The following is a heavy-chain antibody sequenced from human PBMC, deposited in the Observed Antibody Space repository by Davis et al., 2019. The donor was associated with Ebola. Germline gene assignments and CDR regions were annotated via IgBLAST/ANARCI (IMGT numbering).Heavy chain of an antibody. Sequence: AASVKVSCKASGYTFTSYYMHWVRQAPGQGLEWMGWISAYNGDTNYAQKLQGRVTMTTHTSTNTAYMELRSLRSDDTAVYYCVRDPALVVTGGGWFFGLWGRGTLVTVSS. CDR3: VRDPALVVTGGGWFFGL. D-gene: IGHD2-21*02. CDR2: ISAYNGDT. CDR1: GYTFTSYY. V-gene: IGHV1-18*04. J-gene: IGHJ2*01.